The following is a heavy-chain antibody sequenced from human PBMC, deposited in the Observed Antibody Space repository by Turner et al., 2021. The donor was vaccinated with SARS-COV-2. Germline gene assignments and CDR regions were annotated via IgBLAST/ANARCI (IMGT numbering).Heavy chain of an antibody. Sequence: EVQLVESGGRLVKPGGSLRLSCAASGFTFSSYSMTWVRQAPGKGLEWVSTISSSSSYIYYADSLKGRFTISRDNAKNSLYLQMNSLRAEDTAVYYCARDQGRLLFRDYYYYGMDVWGQGTTVTVSS. D-gene: IGHD3-3*01. CDR1: GFTFSSYS. CDR2: ISSSSSYI. V-gene: IGHV3-21*01. J-gene: IGHJ6*02. CDR3: ARDQGRLLFRDYYYYGMDV.